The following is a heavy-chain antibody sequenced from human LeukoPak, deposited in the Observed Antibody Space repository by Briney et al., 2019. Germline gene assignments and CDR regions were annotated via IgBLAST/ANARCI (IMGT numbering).Heavy chain of an antibody. V-gene: IGHV1-69*06. CDR3: ARSEKTYDSSGYFDY. J-gene: IGHJ4*02. CDR1: GGTFSSYA. CDR2: IIPIFGTA. D-gene: IGHD3-22*01. Sequence: ASVKVSCKASGGTFSSYAISWVRQAPGPGLEWMGGIIPIFGTANYAQKFQSRVTITADKSTSTAYMELSSLRSEDTAVYYCARSEKTYDSSGYFDYWGQGTLVTVSS.